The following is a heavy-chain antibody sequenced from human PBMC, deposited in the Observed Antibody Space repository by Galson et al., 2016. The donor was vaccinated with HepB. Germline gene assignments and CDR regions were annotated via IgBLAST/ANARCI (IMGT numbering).Heavy chain of an antibody. CDR2: INMNNWIM. CDR1: GFTFSTYS. CDR3: AREGFCSSTSCYKLGYYYYYMDV. J-gene: IGHJ6*03. Sequence: SLRLSCAASGFTFSTYSMNWVRQAPGKGLEWLSYINMNNWIMYADSVKDRFTISRDNAKNSLFLQMNSLRAEDTAVYYCAREGFCSSTSCYKLGYYYYYMDVWGKGTTVTVSS. D-gene: IGHD2-2*02. V-gene: IGHV3-48*04.